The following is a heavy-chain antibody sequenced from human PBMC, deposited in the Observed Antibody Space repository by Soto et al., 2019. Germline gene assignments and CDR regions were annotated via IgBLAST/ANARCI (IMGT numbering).Heavy chain of an antibody. J-gene: IGHJ5*02. CDR3: EKDRGIVVVTWSFDP. V-gene: IGHV3-30*18. CDR1: GFTFSSYG. D-gene: IGHD2-21*02. CDR2: ISYDGSNK. Sequence: SLRLSCAASGFTFSSYGMHWVRQAPGKGLEWVAVISYDGSNKYYADSVKGRFTISRDNSKNTLYLQMNSLRAEDTAVYYCEKDRGIVVVTWSFDPWGQGTLVTVSS.